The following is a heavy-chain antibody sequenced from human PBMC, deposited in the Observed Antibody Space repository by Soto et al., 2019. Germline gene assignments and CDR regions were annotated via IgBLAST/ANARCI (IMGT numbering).Heavy chain of an antibody. J-gene: IGHJ4*02. Sequence: QVQLVESGGGVVQPGRSLRLSCAASGFTFSSYGMHWVRQAPGKGLEWVAIISYDGINKYYANSVKGRFTISRDNSKNTLYLQMNSRRAEDTAVYYCAKSMYNWNDGLFDYWGQGTLVTVSS. CDR1: GFTFSSYG. CDR3: AKSMYNWNDGLFDY. CDR2: ISYDGINK. D-gene: IGHD1-1*01. V-gene: IGHV3-30*18.